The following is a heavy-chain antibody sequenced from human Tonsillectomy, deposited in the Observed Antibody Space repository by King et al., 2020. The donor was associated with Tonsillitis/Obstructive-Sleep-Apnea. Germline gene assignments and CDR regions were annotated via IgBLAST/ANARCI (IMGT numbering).Heavy chain of an antibody. CDR1: GYSFSSYW. V-gene: IGHV5-51*03. CDR3: ARLEVVVVSGAIPPGKNWFDP. Sequence: AQLVQSGAEVKKPGESLKISCKSSGYSFSSYWIGWVRQMPGKGLEWMGIIYPGDSDTRYSPSFQGQVTISADKSINTAYLQWNSLKAPDTAMYYCARLEVVVVSGAIPPGKNWFDPWGQGTLVTVSS. CDR2: IYPGDSDT. D-gene: IGHD2-2*01. J-gene: IGHJ5*02.